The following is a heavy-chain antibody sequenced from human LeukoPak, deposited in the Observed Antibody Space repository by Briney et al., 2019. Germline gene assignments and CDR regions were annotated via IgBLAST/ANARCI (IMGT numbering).Heavy chain of an antibody. J-gene: IGHJ4*02. V-gene: IGHV4-34*01. CDR2: INHSGST. D-gene: IGHD2-2*01. CDR3: ASDYCSSTSCYHNY. Sequence: PSETLSLTCAVYGGSFSGYYWSWIRQPPGKGLEWIGEINHSGSTNYNPSLKSRVTISVDTSKNQFSLKLSSVTAADTAVYYCASDYCSSTSCYHNYWGQGTLVTVSS. CDR1: GGSFSGYY.